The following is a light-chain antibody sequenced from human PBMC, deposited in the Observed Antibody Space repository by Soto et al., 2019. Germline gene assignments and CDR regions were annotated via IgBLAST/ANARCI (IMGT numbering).Light chain of an antibody. V-gene: IGLV2-11*01. CDR2: AVS. CDR3: FAYTASDIWV. CDR1: NNDVGGYNF. Sequence: QSALTQPRSVSGSPGQSVTISCTGTNNDVGGYNFVSWYQQLPGKAPKLMISAVSRRPSGVPDRFPGSKSGNTASLTISGLQADDEADYFCFAYTASDIWVFGGGTKLTGL. J-gene: IGLJ3*02.